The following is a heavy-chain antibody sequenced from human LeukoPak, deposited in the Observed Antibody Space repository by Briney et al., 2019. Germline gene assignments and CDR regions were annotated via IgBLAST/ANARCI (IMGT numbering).Heavy chain of an antibody. V-gene: IGHV4-39*01. Sequence: SETLSLTRTISGSSITSVSHYWGWIRQPPGKGLEWIGDIYYTGSTYYSPSLRSRVTMSVHTSENQLSLRLNSVTAVDTAVYYCARRWGNIVGVTYEYWGQGTLVTVSS. CDR3: ARRWGNIVGVTYEY. D-gene: IGHD3-16*01. CDR2: IYYTGST. CDR1: GSSITSVSHY. J-gene: IGHJ4*02.